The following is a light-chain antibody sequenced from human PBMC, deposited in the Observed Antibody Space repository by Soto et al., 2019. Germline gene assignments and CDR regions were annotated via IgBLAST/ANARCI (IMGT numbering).Light chain of an antibody. J-gene: IGKJ1*01. V-gene: IGKV3-20*01. CDR3: QQYGSSAWT. CDR1: QSVSSSY. Sequence: EIVLTQSPGTLSLSPGERATLSCRASQSVSSSYLAWYQHKPGQAPRLLIYGASSMATSIPDCFSGSGSGTHIPLTISRLEHEDFAVYYWQQYGSSAWTFGQGTKVEIK. CDR2: GAS.